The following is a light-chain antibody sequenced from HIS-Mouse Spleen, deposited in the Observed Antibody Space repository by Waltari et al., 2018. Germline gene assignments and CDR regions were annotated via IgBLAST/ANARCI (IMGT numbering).Light chain of an antibody. CDR1: PLPKKY. CDR2: EDS. CDR3: YSTDSSGNHRV. Sequence: SYDLTQPPSVSVAPGQTATITCSGDPLPKKYAYWYQQKSRQAPVLVIYEDSKRPSGIPERFSGSSSGTMATLTISGAQVEDEADYYCYSTDSSGNHRVFGGGTKLTDL. V-gene: IGLV3-10*01. J-gene: IGLJ2*01.